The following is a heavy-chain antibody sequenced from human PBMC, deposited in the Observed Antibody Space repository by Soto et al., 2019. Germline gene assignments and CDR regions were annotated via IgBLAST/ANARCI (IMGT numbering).Heavy chain of an antibody. CDR1: GYTFTSYY. J-gene: IGHJ3*01. CDR3: ALNAFDF. V-gene: IGHV1-46*01. Sequence: QVQLVQSGAEVKKPGASVKLSCKTSGYTFTSYYIHWVRQAPGQGLEWVAIINPSDGSTSTTQKFRDRVTVTRDMSTSTVYMDLSSLRSEDTAVYYCALNAFDFWGQGTMVTVSS. CDR2: INPSDGST.